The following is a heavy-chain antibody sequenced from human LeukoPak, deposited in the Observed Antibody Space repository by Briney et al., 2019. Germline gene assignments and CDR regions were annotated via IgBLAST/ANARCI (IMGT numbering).Heavy chain of an antibody. CDR1: GGSISSSTYY. CDR2: INHSGST. J-gene: IGHJ5*02. CDR3: ARGRRPYGDYRTLGNWFDP. Sequence: SETLSLTCSVSGGSISSSTYYWGWIRQPPGKGLEWIGEINHSGSTNYNPSLKSRVTISVDTSKNQFSLKLSSVTAADTAVYYCARGRRPYGDYRTLGNWFDPWGQGTLVTVSS. V-gene: IGHV4-39*07. D-gene: IGHD4-17*01.